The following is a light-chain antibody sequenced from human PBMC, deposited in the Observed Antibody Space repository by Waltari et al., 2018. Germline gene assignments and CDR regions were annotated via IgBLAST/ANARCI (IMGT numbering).Light chain of an antibody. V-gene: IGKV2-28*01. CDR2: LGS. CDR1: QSLLHTNGYNH. Sequence: DIVMTQSPLSLPVTPGEPASISCRPSQSLLHTNGYNHLDLYLQKPGQSPQLLIYLGSNRASGVPARFSGSGSGTDFTLKISRVEAEDVGVYYCMQALHTPRFTFGPGTKVDIK. CDR3: MQALHTPRFT. J-gene: IGKJ3*01.